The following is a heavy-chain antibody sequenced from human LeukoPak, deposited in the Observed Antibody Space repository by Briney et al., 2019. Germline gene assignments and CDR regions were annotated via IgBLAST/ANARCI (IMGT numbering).Heavy chain of an antibody. D-gene: IGHD3-3*01. Sequence: GGSLRLSCAASGFTFSSSWMHWVRQTPGKGLEWVAVISYDGSNKYYADSVKGRFTISRDNSKNTLYLQMNSLRAEDTAVYYCARVLEGYDFWSGYYSEVIGRFDPWGQGTLVTVSS. CDR2: ISYDGSNK. CDR1: GFTFSSSW. J-gene: IGHJ5*02. CDR3: ARVLEGYDFWSGYYSEVIGRFDP. V-gene: IGHV3-30-3*01.